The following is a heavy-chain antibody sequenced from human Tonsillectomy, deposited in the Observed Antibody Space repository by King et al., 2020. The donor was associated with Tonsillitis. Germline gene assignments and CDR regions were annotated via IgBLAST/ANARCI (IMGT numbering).Heavy chain of an antibody. Sequence: LQLQESGSGLVKPSQTLSLTCAVSGGSISSGGYSWSWIRQPPGKGLEWIGYIYHSGSTYYNPSLKSRVTISVDRSKNQFSLKLSSVTAADTAVYYCARVSSLEGGMDVWGQGTTVTVSS. CDR3: ARVSSLEGGMDV. J-gene: IGHJ6*02. V-gene: IGHV4-30-2*01. D-gene: IGHD2-2*01. CDR2: IYHSGST. CDR1: GGSISSGGYS.